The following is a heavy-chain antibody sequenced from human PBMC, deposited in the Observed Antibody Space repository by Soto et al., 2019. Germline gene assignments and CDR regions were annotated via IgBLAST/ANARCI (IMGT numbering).Heavy chain of an antibody. J-gene: IGHJ4*02. D-gene: IGHD6-13*01. Sequence: GGSLRLSCAASGFTFSSYSMNWVREAPGKGLEWVSYISSSSSTIYYADSVKGRFTISRDNAKNSLYLQMNSLRDEDTAVYYCAREGGYSSSWYTFDYWGQGTLVTVSS. V-gene: IGHV3-48*02. CDR3: AREGGYSSSWYTFDY. CDR1: GFTFSSYS. CDR2: ISSSSSTI.